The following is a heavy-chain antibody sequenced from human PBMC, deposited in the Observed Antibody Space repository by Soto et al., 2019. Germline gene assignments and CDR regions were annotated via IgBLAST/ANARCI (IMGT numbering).Heavy chain of an antibody. D-gene: IGHD2-2*02. Sequence: SETLSLTCAVYGGSFSGYYWSWIRQPPGKGLEWIGEINHSGSTNYNPSLKGRVTISVDTSKNQFSLKLSSVTAADTAVYYCARGGGYCSSTSCYTRQYYYYYYGMDVWGQGTTVTVS. J-gene: IGHJ6*02. CDR1: GGSFSGYY. V-gene: IGHV4-34*01. CDR3: ARGGGYCSSTSCYTRQYYYYYYGMDV. CDR2: INHSGST.